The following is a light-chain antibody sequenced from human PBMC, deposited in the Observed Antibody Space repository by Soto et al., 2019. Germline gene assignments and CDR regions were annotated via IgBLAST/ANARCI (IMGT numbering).Light chain of an antibody. V-gene: IGKV3-15*01. J-gene: IGKJ5*01. CDR2: GAS. CDR1: QSVSGN. Sequence: IVMTQSPAALSVSTGERDALSCRASQSVSGNLAWYQQAPGQAHRLLIYGASTRATVIPARFSGSGFGTEFTLTISSLKSEDFAVYYCQQYNYRPPAFGQGTRLEIK. CDR3: QQYNYRPPA.